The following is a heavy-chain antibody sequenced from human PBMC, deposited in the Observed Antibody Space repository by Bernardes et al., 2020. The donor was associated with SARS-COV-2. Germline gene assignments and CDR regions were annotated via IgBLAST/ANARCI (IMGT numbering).Heavy chain of an antibody. CDR3: ARDSSSSWLVDYYYGMDV. J-gene: IGHJ6*02. Sequence: GGSLRLSCAASGFTFSSYSMNWVRQAPGKGLEWVSSISSSSSYIYYADSVKGRFTISRDNAKNSLYLQMNSLRAEDTAVYYCARDSSSSWLVDYYYGMDVWGQGTTVTVSS. CDR2: ISSSSSYI. D-gene: IGHD6-13*01. V-gene: IGHV3-21*01. CDR1: GFTFSSYS.